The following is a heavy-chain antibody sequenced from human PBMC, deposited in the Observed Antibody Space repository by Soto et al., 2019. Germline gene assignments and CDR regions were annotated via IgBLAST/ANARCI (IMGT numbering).Heavy chain of an antibody. CDR2: IRSNANNYAT. CDR1: GVTFSGSG. J-gene: IGHJ4*02. Sequence: GGSLRLSCAASGVTFSGSGVHWVRQASGKGLEWIGRIRSNANNYATAYAASVKGRFTISRDDSKNTAYLQMNSLKTEDTAIYYCTRLPEVGGEFIPFDFWGQGTLVTVSS. CDR3: TRLPEVGGEFIPFDF. D-gene: IGHD2-2*01. V-gene: IGHV3-73*01.